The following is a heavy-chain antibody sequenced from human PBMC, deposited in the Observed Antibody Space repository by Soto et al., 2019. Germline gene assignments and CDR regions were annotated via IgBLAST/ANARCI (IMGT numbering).Heavy chain of an antibody. CDR1: GYTFTSNW. D-gene: IGHD6-13*01. V-gene: IGHV1-46*01. Sequence: ASVKVSCKXSGYTFTSNWIHWVRRAPGQGLEWMGIINPSGGSTYYAQKFQGRVTLTRDTSTSTVYMELTSLTSEDTAVYYCARDHSISSSGAWWLDPWGQGTLVTVSS. CDR2: INPSGGST. J-gene: IGHJ5*02. CDR3: ARDHSISSSGAWWLDP.